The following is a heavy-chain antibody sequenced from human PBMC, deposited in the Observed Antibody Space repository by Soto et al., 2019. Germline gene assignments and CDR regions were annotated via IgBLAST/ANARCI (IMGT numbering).Heavy chain of an antibody. Sequence: EVQLEESGGDLVQPGGSLRLSCAASGFTLSAYWMTWVRQAPGKGLEWVANINRDGSKKSYLDSVRGRFTISRDNVGNSLYLQMDSLRADDTALYYCARDVSPGSSILYRDDFDIWGQGTMVTVSS. CDR3: ARDVSPGSSILYRDDFDI. J-gene: IGHJ3*02. V-gene: IGHV3-7*05. CDR2: INRDGSKK. D-gene: IGHD3-3*02. CDR1: GFTLSAYW.